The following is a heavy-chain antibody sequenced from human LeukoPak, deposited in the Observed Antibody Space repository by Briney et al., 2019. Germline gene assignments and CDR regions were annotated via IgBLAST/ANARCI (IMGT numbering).Heavy chain of an antibody. CDR2: INPNSGGT. CDR3: VGEYYFDY. Sequence: ASVKVSCKASGYTFTGYYMHWVRQAPGQGLEWMGWINPNSGGTNYAQKFQGRVTMTRDTSISTAYMELSSLRSEDTAVYYCVGEYYFDYWGQGTLVTVSS. V-gene: IGHV1-2*02. J-gene: IGHJ4*02. CDR1: GYTFTGYY.